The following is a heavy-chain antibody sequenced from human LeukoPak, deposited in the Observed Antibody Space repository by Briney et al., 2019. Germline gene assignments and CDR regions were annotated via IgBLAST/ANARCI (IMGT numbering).Heavy chain of an antibody. Sequence: SETLSLTCTVSGGSISSSRHYWGWIRQPPGKGLEWIGSIYNSGSTYYNPSLKSRLTISVDTSKNQFSLKLSSVTAADTAVYYCARLNSPDSSGWYGDAFDIWGQGTMVTVSS. CDR3: ARLNSPDSSGWYGDAFDI. D-gene: IGHD6-19*01. J-gene: IGHJ3*02. CDR1: GGSISSSRHY. V-gene: IGHV4-39*01. CDR2: IYNSGST.